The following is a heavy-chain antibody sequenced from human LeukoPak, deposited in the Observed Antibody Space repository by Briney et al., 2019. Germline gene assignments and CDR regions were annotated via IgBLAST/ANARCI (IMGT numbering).Heavy chain of an antibody. CDR1: GFTFGSYA. D-gene: IGHD4-17*01. V-gene: IGHV3-23*01. J-gene: IGHJ4*02. Sequence: GGSRRLSCAASGFTFGSYAISWVRQAPGKGLEWVSAISSSGDTTLYVDSVKGRFAISRDNSKNTLYLQMSGLRPEDTAIYYCAKGDSGDYKLIDYWGQGTLVTVSS. CDR2: ISSSGDTT. CDR3: AKGDSGDYKLIDY.